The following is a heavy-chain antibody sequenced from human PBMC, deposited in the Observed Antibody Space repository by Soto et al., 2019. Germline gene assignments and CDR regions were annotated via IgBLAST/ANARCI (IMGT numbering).Heavy chain of an antibody. Sequence: PGGSLRLSCAPSGFTFSSYSMNWVRQAPGKGLEWVSYISSSSSTIYYADSVEGRFTISRDNSKNSLYLQMNSLRAEDTAVYYCARDNSSSWYGQTNWFDPWGQGTLVTVSS. CDR1: GFTFSSYS. J-gene: IGHJ5*02. V-gene: IGHV3-48*04. D-gene: IGHD6-13*01. CDR2: ISSSSSTI. CDR3: ARDNSSSWYGQTNWFDP.